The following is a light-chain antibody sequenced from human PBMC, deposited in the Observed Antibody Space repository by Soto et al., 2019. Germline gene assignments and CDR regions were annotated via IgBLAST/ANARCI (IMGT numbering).Light chain of an antibody. CDR3: QQYGRSPFT. CDR2: GAS. V-gene: IGKV3-20*01. Sequence: EIVLTQSPGTLSLCPGERATLSCRASQSVSSSYLAWYQQKPGQAPRLLIYGASSRATGIPDRFSGSGSGTDFTLTISRLEPEDFAVYYCQQYGRSPFTFGPGTKVNIK. CDR1: QSVSSSY. J-gene: IGKJ3*01.